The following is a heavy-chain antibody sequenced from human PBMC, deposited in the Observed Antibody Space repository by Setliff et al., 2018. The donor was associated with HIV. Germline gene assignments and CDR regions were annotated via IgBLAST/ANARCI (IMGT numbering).Heavy chain of an antibody. CDR2: INPHSGNT. Sequence: ASVKVSCKASGYTLTGYYMHWVRLAPGLGLEWMGWINPHSGNTNYAQKFQGRVTMTRDTSISTAYMELSRLRSDDTAVYYCAREGGSSGHAGYFDPWGQGTLVTVSS. V-gene: IGHV1-2*02. CDR1: GYTLTGYY. CDR3: AREGGSSGHAGYFDP. D-gene: IGHD6-19*01. J-gene: IGHJ5*02.